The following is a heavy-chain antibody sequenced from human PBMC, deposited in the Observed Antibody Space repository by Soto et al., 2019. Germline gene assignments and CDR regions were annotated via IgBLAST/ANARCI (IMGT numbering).Heavy chain of an antibody. J-gene: IGHJ4*02. CDR2: IYYSGST. Sequence: QVELQESAPGLVKPSETLSLTCTVSGGSISSYYCCWIRQPPGKGMEWIGYIYYSGSTDYNPSLMRRFTRSVDTSKYQFSLKLSSVTAADTAVYYCASRYGAAFNYWGQGTLGTVSS. CDR1: GGSISSYY. V-gene: IGHV4-59*01. D-gene: IGHD4-17*01. CDR3: ASRYGAAFNY.